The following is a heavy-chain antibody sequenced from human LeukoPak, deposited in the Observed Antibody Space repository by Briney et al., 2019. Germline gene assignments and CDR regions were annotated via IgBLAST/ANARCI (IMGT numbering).Heavy chain of an antibody. CDR1: GGSFSGYY. Sequence: SETLSFTCAVYGGSFSGYYWNWIRQPPGKGLEWIGEINHSGSTNYNPSLKSRVTMSVDTSRNQFSLNLSSVTAADTAVYYCASGPLPGSSGAFDIWGQGTMVTVSS. D-gene: IGHD1-26*01. CDR2: INHSGST. CDR3: ASGPLPGSSGAFDI. J-gene: IGHJ3*02. V-gene: IGHV4-34*01.